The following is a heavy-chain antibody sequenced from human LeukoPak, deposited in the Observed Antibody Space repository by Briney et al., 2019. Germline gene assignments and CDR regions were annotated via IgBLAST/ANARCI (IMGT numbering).Heavy chain of an antibody. D-gene: IGHD2-8*02. J-gene: IGHJ4*02. CDR2: INPTGTGT. Sequence: ASVKVSCKASGYTFTNYYMHWVRQAPGQGLERIGLINPTGTGTNYAQKFRGRVTMTRDTSTTTVYMELSSLRSEDTAVYYCAREESGGYFGYWGQGTLVAVSS. CDR3: AREESGGYFGY. V-gene: IGHV1-46*01. CDR1: GYTFTNYY.